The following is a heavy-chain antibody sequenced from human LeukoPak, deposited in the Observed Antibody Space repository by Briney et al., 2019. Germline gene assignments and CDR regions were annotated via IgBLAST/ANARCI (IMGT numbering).Heavy chain of an antibody. CDR2: ISTSSNYI. J-gene: IGHJ4*02. D-gene: IGHD7-27*01. Sequence: PSETLSLTCVMFGGSFSGYYWSWVRQPPGKGLEWVSSISTSSNYIYYADSVKGRFTISRDNAKNSLYLQMNNLRAEDTAVYYCARDEAVGKANDYWGQGTLVTVSS. CDR1: GGSFSGYY. V-gene: IGHV3-21*01. CDR3: ARDEAVGKANDY.